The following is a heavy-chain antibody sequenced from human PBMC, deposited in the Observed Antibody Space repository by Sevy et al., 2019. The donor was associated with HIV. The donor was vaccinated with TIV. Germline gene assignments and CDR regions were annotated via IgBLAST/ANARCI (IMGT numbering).Heavy chain of an antibody. CDR2: IIPIFGTA. D-gene: IGHD3-22*01. J-gene: IGHJ3*02. V-gene: IGHV1-69*06. CDR1: GGTFSSYA. Sequence: ASVKVSCKASGGTFSSYAISWVRQAPGQGLEWMGGIIPIFGTANYAQKFQGRVTITADKSTGKAYMELSSLRSEGTAVYYCAGVSSSGYYPYQGDAFDIWGQGTMVTVSS. CDR3: AGVSSSGYYPYQGDAFDI.